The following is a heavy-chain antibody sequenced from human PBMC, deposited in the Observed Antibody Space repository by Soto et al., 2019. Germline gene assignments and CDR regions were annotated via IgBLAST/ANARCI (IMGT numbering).Heavy chain of an antibody. CDR2: IYWDEDK. J-gene: IGHJ4*02. CDR3: AHRILRTVFGLVTTTAIYFDF. V-gene: IGHV2-5*02. Sequence: QITLNESGPTVVKPAETLTLTCTFSGFSLTTSGVGVGWIRHSPGKAPHWLALIYWDEDKRYSRSLKSRPTITKDTSKNQVVLTMASVDPADTATYYCAHRILRTVFGLVTTTAIYFDFWGQGTPVVVSS. CDR1: GFSLTTSGVG. D-gene: IGHD3-3*01.